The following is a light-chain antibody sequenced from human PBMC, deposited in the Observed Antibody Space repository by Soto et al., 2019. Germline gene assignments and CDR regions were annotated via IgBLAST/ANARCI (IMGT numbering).Light chain of an antibody. CDR2: EDS. J-gene: IGLJ2*01. V-gene: IGLV3-27*01. Sequence: SYELTQPSSVSVSPGQTARITCSGDILASKYARWFQQKPGQAPVLVIYEDSERPSGIPERFSGSSSGTTVTLTISGAQVEDEADYYCYSAADNNLVFGGGTKVTVL. CDR3: YSAADNNLV. CDR1: ILASKY.